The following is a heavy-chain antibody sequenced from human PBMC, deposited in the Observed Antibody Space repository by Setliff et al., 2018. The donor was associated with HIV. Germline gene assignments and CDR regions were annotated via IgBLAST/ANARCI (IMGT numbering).Heavy chain of an antibody. CDR2: VSVYNGNT. D-gene: IGHD3-10*01. CDR1: GYSFTFYG. CDR3: ATPGVGAGAFDI. Sequence: ASVKVSCKASGYSFTFYGLHWVRQAPGQGLEWMGWVSVYNGNTKYAENFQDRLTLTIDASTGTGFMELRGLRSDDTAVYYCATPGVGAGAFDIWGRGTMVTVSS. J-gene: IGHJ3*02. V-gene: IGHV1-18*04.